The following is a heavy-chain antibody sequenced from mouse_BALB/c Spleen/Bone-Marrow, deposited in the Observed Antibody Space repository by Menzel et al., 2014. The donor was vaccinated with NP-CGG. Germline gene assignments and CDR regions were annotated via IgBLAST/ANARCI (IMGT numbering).Heavy chain of an antibody. Sequence: EVKLVESGGGLVQPGGFLRLSCATSGFTFTDYYMNWVRQPPGKALEWLGFIRNKANGYTTEYSASVKGRFTISRDNSQSILYLQMNTLRAEDSATYYCARDMGGLLFDYWGQGTTLTVSS. CDR3: ARDMGGLLFDY. CDR1: GFTFTDYY. CDR2: IRNKANGYTT. J-gene: IGHJ2*01. V-gene: IGHV7-3*02. D-gene: IGHD2-3*01.